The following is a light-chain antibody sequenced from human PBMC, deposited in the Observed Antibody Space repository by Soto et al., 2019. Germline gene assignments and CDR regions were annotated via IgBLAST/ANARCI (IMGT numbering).Light chain of an antibody. CDR3: QQYNNWPPIT. V-gene: IGKV3-15*01. Sequence: EIVMTQSPAVLSMSPGERATLSCRASQSVSSNLAWYQQKPGQAPRLLIYGASTRATGIPARFSGSGSGTEFTLTISSLQSEDFAVYYCQQYNNWPPITLGQGTRLEIK. CDR1: QSVSSN. CDR2: GAS. J-gene: IGKJ5*01.